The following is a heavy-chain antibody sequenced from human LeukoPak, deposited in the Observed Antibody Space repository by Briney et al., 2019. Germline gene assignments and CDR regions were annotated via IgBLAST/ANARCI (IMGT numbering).Heavy chain of an antibody. CDR2: IIPIFGAA. CDR3: AREDRFGEPPQFDP. V-gene: IGHV1-69*13. CDR1: GGTFSSYA. D-gene: IGHD3-10*01. J-gene: IGHJ5*02. Sequence: ASVKVSCKASGGTFSSYAISWVRQAPGQGLEWMGGIIPIFGAANYAQKFQGRVTITADESTSTAYMELSSLRSEDTAVYYCAREDRFGEPPQFDPWGQGTLVTVSS.